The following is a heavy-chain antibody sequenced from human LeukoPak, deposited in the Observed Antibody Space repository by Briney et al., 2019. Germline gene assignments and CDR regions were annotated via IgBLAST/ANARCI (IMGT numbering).Heavy chain of an antibody. D-gene: IGHD3-10*01. CDR1: GFTFNNYA. J-gene: IGHJ4*02. Sequence: PGGSLRLSCAASGFTFNNYAMGWVRQAPGKGLEWVSGIRAGGYDTYHADSVKGRFTISRNTSKNTLELQMNSLRVEDTAIYYCVKTRVTVTRGPLGPFDYWGQGALVTVSS. CDR2: IRAGGYDT. V-gene: IGHV3-23*01. CDR3: VKTRVTVTRGPLGPFDY.